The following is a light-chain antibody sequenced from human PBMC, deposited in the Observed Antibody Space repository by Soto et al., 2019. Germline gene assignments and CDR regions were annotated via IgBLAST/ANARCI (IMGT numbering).Light chain of an antibody. CDR3: SSFTGISTQV. J-gene: IGLJ3*02. V-gene: IGLV2-14*01. CDR1: SSDVGGYNY. CDR2: EVK. Sequence: QSVLTQPASVSGSPGQSITISCTGTSSDVGGYNYVSWYQQHPGKVPKLIIYEVKNRPSGVSSRFSGSKSGNTASLTISGLEPEDEADYYCSSFTGISTQVFGGGTKVTGL.